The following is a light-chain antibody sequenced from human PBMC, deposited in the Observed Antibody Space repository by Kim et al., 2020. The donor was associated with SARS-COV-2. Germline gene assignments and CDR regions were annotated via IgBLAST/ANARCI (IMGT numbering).Light chain of an antibody. CDR3: QQYGDSPYT. V-gene: IGKV3-20*01. J-gene: IGKJ2*01. CDR2: GAS. CDR1: QSVSASY. Sequence: EIVLTQSAGTLSLSPGDRATLSCRASQSVSASYLAWYQQKPGQAPRLLIYGASSRATGIPDRFTGGGSGTDFRLTISRLEPEDFAVYYCQQYGDSPYTFGQGTKLEI.